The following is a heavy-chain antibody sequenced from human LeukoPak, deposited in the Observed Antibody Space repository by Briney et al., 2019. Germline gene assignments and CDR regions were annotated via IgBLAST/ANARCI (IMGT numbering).Heavy chain of an antibody. CDR1: GFTFSSYA. CDR2: ITGSGGST. J-gene: IGHJ4*02. Sequence: GGSLTLSCAASGFTFSSYAMSWVRQAPGKGLEWVSAITGSGGSTYYADSVKGRFTISRDNSKNTLYLQMNSLRAEDTAVYYCAKMVAAADASTGDYFDYWGQGTLVTVSS. D-gene: IGHD6-13*01. V-gene: IGHV3-23*01. CDR3: AKMVAAADASTGDYFDY.